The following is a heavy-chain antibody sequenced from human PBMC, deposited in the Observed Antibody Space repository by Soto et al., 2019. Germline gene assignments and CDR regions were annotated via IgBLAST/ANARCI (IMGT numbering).Heavy chain of an antibody. D-gene: IGHD6-13*01. CDR1: GGTFSSYA. Sequence: QVQLVQSGAEVKKPGSSVKVSCKASGGTFSSYAISWVRQAPGQGLEWMGGIIPIFGTANYAQKFQGRVTITADESTSTAYMELSSLRSEDTAVYYCAGINGYSSSWRSYYFDYWGQGTLVTVSS. CDR2: IIPIFGTA. CDR3: AGINGYSSSWRSYYFDY. V-gene: IGHV1-69*12. J-gene: IGHJ4*02.